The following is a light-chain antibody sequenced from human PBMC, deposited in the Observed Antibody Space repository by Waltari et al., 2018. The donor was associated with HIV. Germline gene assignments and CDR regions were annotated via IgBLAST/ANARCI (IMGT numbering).Light chain of an antibody. CDR3: QQYYNTPSIA. CDR2: WAS. Sequence: DIVMTQSPDSLAVSLGQRATINCKSSQSVLSSSNNKNYLAWYQQRPGQPPKLLISWASAQESGVSDRISGSGSGTDFTLTINSLQAEDVAVYYCQQYYNTPSIAFGQGTRLEIK. V-gene: IGKV4-1*01. CDR1: QSVLSSSNNKNY. J-gene: IGKJ5*01.